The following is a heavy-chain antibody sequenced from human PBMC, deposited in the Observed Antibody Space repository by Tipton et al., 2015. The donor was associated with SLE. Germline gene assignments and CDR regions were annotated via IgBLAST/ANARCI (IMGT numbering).Heavy chain of an antibody. CDR3: VRERALATFDY. CDR2: MYYSGGP. D-gene: IGHD1-1*01. J-gene: IGHJ4*02. Sequence: TLSLTCSVSGYSIRSGHYWGWSRQAPGQGLGWIGSMYYSGGPYTNPSLKSRVTISADTSKIHFSLKLTSVTAADTAVYYCVRERALATFDYWGRGTLVTVPS. CDR1: GYSIRSGHY. V-gene: IGHV4-38-2*02.